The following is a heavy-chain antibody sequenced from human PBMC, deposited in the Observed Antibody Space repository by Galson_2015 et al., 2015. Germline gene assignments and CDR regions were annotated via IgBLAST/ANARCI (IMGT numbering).Heavy chain of an antibody. CDR2: INPIFGTA. J-gene: IGHJ6*02. Sequence: SVKVSCKASGVTFSSYAISWVRQAPGQGLEWMGGINPIFGTANYAQKFQGRVTITADESTNTAYMELSSLRSEDTAVYYCARAEIRGSGWYYYFYGMDVWGQGTTVTV. D-gene: IGHD6-19*01. CDR3: ARAEIRGSGWYYYFYGMDV. V-gene: IGHV1-69*13. CDR1: GVTFSSYA.